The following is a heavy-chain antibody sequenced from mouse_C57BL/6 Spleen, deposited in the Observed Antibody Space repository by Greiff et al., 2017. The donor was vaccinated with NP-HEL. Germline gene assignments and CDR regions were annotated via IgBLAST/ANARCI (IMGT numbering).Heavy chain of an antibody. CDR1: GYTFTDYY. CDR2: INPNNGGT. J-gene: IGHJ2*01. V-gene: IGHV1-26*01. CDR3: AREWGLYYFDY. Sequence: EVQLQQSGPELVKPGASVKISCKASGYTFTDYYMNWVKQSHGKSLEWIGDINPNNGGTSYNQKFKGKATLTVDKSSSTAYMELRSLTSEDSAVYYCAREWGLYYFDYWGQGTTLTVSS.